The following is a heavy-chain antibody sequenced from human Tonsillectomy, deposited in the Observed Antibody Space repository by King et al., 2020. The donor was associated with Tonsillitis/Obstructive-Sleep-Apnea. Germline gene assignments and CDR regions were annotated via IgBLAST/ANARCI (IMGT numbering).Heavy chain of an antibody. J-gene: IGHJ4*02. Sequence: QLQESGPGLVKPSETLSLTCTVSGGSISSYYWSWIRQPPGKGLEWIGYIYYSGSTNYNPSLQSRVTISVDTSKNQFSLKLSSVTAADTAVYYCARQHGWGNRPYYFDYWGQGTLVTVSS. CDR2: IYYSGST. CDR1: GGSISSYY. D-gene: IGHD3-16*01. CDR3: ARQHGWGNRPYYFDY. V-gene: IGHV4-59*01.